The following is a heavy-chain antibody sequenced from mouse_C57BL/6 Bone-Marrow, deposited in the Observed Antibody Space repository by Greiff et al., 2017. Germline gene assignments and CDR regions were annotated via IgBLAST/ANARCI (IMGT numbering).Heavy chain of an antibody. V-gene: IGHV1-64*01. CDR2: IHPNSGST. CDR3: AKVPYYGSRTGAMDY. J-gene: IGHJ4*01. D-gene: IGHD1-1*01. CDR1: GYTFTSYW. Sequence: VQLQQPGAELVKPGASVKLSCKASGYTFTSYWMHWVKQRPGQGLEWIGMIHPNSGSTNYNEKFKSKATLTVDKSSSTAYMQLSSLTSEDSAVYYCAKVPYYGSRTGAMDYWGQGTSVTVSS.